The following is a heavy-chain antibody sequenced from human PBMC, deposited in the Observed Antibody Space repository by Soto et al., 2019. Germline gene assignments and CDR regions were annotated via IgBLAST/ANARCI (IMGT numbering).Heavy chain of an antibody. J-gene: IGHJ4*02. CDR1: GFTFSGYG. CDR3: ARDSLLYY. D-gene: IGHD2-8*02. Sequence: EVQLVESGGGLVQPGGSLRLSCAASGFTFSGYGMHWVRQAPGKGLEWVSTIGTAGDTSYPGSVKGRFTISRDNAKNSLYLPMNSLRVEDTAVYYCARDSLLYYWGQGTLVTVSS. CDR2: IGTAGDT. V-gene: IGHV3-13*01.